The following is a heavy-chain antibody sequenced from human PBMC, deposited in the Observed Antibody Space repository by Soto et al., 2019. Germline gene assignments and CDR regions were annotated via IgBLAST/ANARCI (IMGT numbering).Heavy chain of an antibody. Sequence: EVQLVESGGGLIQPGGSLRLSCAASGFTVSNNYMSWVRQAPGKGLECVSILYDNGNTYYADSVKGRFTISRDNSLNTPYLQMNSLRADDTAGYYCTMLGIYDYWGQGTLVTVSS. J-gene: IGHJ4*02. CDR1: GFTVSNNY. CDR2: LYDNGNT. V-gene: IGHV3-53*01. D-gene: IGHD7-27*01. CDR3: TMLGIYDY.